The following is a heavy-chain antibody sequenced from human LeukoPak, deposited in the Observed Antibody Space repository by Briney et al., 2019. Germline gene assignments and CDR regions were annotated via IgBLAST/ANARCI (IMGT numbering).Heavy chain of an antibody. Sequence: PGRSLRLSCAASGFTFSSYGMHWVRQAPGKGLEWVAVISYDGSNKYCADSVKGRFTISRDNSKNTLYLQMNSLRAEDTAVYYCAKDRPPFTIFGVDFDYWGQGTLVTVSS. CDR2: ISYDGSNK. V-gene: IGHV3-30*18. CDR1: GFTFSSYG. D-gene: IGHD3-3*01. CDR3: AKDRPPFTIFGVDFDY. J-gene: IGHJ4*02.